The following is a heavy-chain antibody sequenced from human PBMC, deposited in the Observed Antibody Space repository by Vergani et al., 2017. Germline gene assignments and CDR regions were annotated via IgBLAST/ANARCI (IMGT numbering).Heavy chain of an antibody. CDR1: DYSISSGYY. CDR2: ISHSGTT. D-gene: IGHD6-19*01. J-gene: IGHJ4*02. CDR3: ARGRDLYSSGWYLDY. V-gene: IGHV4-38-2*01. Sequence: QVQLQESGPGLVKPSETLSLTCAVSDYSISSGYYWGWIRQPPGKGLEWIGSISHSGTTYYNPSLKSRVTISVDTSKNLFSLKLTSVTAADTAMYYCARGRDLYSSGWYLDYWGQGALVTVSS.